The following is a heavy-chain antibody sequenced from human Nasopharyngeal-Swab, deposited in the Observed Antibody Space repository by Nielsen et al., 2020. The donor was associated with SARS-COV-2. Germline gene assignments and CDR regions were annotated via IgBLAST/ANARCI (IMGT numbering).Heavy chain of an antibody. D-gene: IGHD6-13*01. J-gene: IGHJ4*02. V-gene: IGHV3-33*01. CDR2: IWYDGSNK. CDR3: ARERYSSSWYFDY. CDR1: GFTFSSYG. Sequence: GASLKISCAASGFTFSSYGMHWVRQAPGKGLEWVAVIWYDGSNKYYADSVKGRFTISGDNSKNTLYLQMNSLRAEDTAVYYCARERYSSSWYFDYWGQGTLVTVSS.